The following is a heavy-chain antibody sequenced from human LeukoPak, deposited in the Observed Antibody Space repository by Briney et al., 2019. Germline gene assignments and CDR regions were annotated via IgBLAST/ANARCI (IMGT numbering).Heavy chain of an antibody. J-gene: IGHJ4*02. CDR1: GDSVSTSF. CDR2: IDYSASA. Sequence: SETLSLTCTVSGDSVSTSFWSWIRQPPGKGLEWIGYIDYSASATYNPSLKGRITISVDTSKNQFSLMLTSVTAADTAVYYCARRLRTLYMGSDFDYWGQGTLVTVSS. CDR3: ARRLRTLYMGSDFDY. V-gene: IGHV4-59*08. D-gene: IGHD4-17*01.